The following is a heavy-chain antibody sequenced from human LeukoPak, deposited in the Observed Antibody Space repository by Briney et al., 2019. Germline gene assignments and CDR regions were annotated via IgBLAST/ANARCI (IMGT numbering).Heavy chain of an antibody. CDR3: ARHIPGNPYFDY. V-gene: IGHV4-59*08. Sequence: SETLSLTCTVSGGSITSYYWSWIRQPPGKGLEWIGYIYHSGSTNYNPPLKSRVAISVETSKNQFSLRLRSVTAADTAVYYCARHIPGNPYFDYWGQGTLVTVSS. CDR1: GGSITSYY. CDR2: IYHSGST. J-gene: IGHJ4*02. D-gene: IGHD2/OR15-2a*01.